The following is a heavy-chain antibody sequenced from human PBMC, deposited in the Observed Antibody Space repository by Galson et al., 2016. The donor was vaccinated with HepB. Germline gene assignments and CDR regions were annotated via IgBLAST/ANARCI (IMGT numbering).Heavy chain of an antibody. V-gene: IGHV2-5*02. CDR1: GFSLSTGGVG. Sequence: PALVKPTQTLTLTCTFSGFSLSTGGVGVGWIRQPPGKALEWLSLIYWDDEKRYSPSLKSRLTITKDTSKNQVVLSMTNMDPVDTATYYCAHTLTTYYLNDGSGFRTFDYWGQGTLVTVSS. CDR3: AHTLTTYYLNDGSGFRTFDY. J-gene: IGHJ4*02. CDR2: IYWDDEK. D-gene: IGHD3-22*01.